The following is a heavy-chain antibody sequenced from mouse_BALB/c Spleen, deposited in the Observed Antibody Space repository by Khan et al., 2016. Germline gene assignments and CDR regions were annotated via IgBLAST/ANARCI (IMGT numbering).Heavy chain of an antibody. V-gene: IGHV14-1*02. D-gene: IGHD2-1*01. CDR2: IDPENGNA. CDR1: GFNIKDYS. Sequence: VQLKQPGAELVRPGALVKLSCKASGFNIKDYSMHWVKQRPEQGLEWIGWIDPENGNAIYDPKSQVKASITADTSSNTPYLQLSSLTSEYTAVYYCARDFGNYYWGQGTTLTVSS. CDR3: ARDFGNYY. J-gene: IGHJ2*01.